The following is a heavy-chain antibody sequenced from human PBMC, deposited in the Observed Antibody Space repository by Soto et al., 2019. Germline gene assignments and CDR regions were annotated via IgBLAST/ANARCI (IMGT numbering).Heavy chain of an antibody. V-gene: IGHV1-3*01. CDR1: GYTFTSYA. CDR3: ARVPVWGSYCYNWFDP. J-gene: IGHJ5*02. D-gene: IGHD3-16*02. CDR2: INAGNGNT. Sequence: ASVKVSCKASGYTFTSYAIHWVRQAPGQRLEWMGWINAGNGNTKYSQKFQGRVTITRDTSASTAYMELSSLRSEDTAVYYCARVPVWGSYCYNWFDPWGQGTLVTVSS.